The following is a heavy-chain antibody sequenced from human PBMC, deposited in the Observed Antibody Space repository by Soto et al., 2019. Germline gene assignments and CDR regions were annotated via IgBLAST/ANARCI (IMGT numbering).Heavy chain of an antibody. CDR2: ISSSGSTI. Sequence: PGGSLRLSCAASGFTFSDYYMSWIRQAPGKGLEWVSYISSSGSTIYYADSVKGRFTISRDNAKNTLYLQMNSLRAEDTAVYYCAKQYSSWYYFDYWGQGTLVTVSS. CDR1: GFTFSDYY. V-gene: IGHV3-11*01. D-gene: IGHD6-13*01. J-gene: IGHJ4*02. CDR3: AKQYSSWYYFDY.